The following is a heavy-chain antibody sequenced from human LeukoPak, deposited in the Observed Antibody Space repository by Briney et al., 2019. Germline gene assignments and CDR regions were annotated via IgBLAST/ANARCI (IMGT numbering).Heavy chain of an antibody. D-gene: IGHD1-26*01. CDR2: IISDGSST. V-gene: IGHV3-74*01. J-gene: IGHJ3*02. CDR3: ARVGGSNPFDI. CDR1: GSTFSSYW. Sequence: PLGSLRLSCAASGSTFSSYWVHWVRQAPGKGLVWVSPIISDGSSTSYADSVKGRFTISRDNAKNTLSLQMNSLRAEDTAVYYCARVGGSNPFDIWGQGTMVIVSS.